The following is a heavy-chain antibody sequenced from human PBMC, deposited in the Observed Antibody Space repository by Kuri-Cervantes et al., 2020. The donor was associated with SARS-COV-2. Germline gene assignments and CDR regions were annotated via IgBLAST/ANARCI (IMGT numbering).Heavy chain of an antibody. Sequence: GESLMISCAASGFTFSSYAMSWVRQAPGKGLEWVSAISGSGGSTYYADSVKGRFTISRDNSKNTLYLQMNSLRAEDTAVYYCAPRASSGYYYAGIDYWGQGTLVTVSS. J-gene: IGHJ4*02. V-gene: IGHV3-23*01. D-gene: IGHD3-22*01. CDR3: APRASSGYYYAGIDY. CDR1: GFTFSSYA. CDR2: ISGSGGST.